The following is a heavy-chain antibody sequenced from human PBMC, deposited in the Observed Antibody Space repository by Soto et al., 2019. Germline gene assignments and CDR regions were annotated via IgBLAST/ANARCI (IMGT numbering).Heavy chain of an antibody. Sequence: QVQLQESGPGLVKPSETLSLTCTVSGGSVSGVSYYWSWIRKPPGKGLEWIGYISYSGSTNYNPSLKSRVTISLDTSKTQFSRRLTSVTAADTAVYYCARYIGVDGTPDAFDIWGQGTMVTVSS. V-gene: IGHV4-61*01. CDR1: GGSVSGVSYY. J-gene: IGHJ3*02. CDR2: ISYSGST. D-gene: IGHD2-21*01. CDR3: ARYIGVDGTPDAFDI.